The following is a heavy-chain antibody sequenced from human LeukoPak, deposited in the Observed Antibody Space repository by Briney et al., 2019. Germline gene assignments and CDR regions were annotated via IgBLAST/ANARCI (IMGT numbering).Heavy chain of an antibody. J-gene: IGHJ5*02. V-gene: IGHV1-69*13. CDR3: ARGGDIVSMVYHPAGFDP. Sequence: EASVEVSCKASGGTFSSYAISWVRQAPGQGLEWMGGIIPIFGTANYAQKFQGRVTITADEPTSTAYMELSSLRSEDTAVYYCARGGDIVSMVYHPAGFDPWGQGTLVTVSS. CDR2: IIPIFGTA. CDR1: GGTFSSYA. D-gene: IGHD2-8*01.